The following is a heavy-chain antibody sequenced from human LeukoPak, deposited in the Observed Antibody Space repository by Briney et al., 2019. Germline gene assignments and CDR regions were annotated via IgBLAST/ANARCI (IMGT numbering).Heavy chain of an antibody. Sequence: ASVNFSCKASGRTFTSYAISWVRHAPGQGLEWMGGISPICGTANYAQKFQGRVTITADEPTRTAYMELSSLRSEDTAVYDCASSSSTYYGMDVWGQGTTVTVSS. J-gene: IGHJ6*02. CDR2: ISPICGTA. CDR1: GRTFTSYA. D-gene: IGHD6-6*01. CDR3: ASSSSTYYGMDV. V-gene: IGHV1-69*13.